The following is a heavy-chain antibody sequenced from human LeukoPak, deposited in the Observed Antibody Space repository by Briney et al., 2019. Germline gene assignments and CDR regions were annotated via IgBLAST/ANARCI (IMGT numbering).Heavy chain of an antibody. V-gene: IGHV3-21*04. D-gene: IGHD3-16*01. CDR2: VSSSGRHM. CDR1: GFTFSSYS. CDR3: AKDLELGGPFTEPIDY. Sequence: PGGSLRLSCAASGFTFSSYSMNWVRQAPGKGLEWVSSVSSSGRHMYYADSVKGRFTISRDNSKNTLYLQMNSLRAEDTAVYYCAKDLELGGPFTEPIDYWGQGTLVTVSS. J-gene: IGHJ4*02.